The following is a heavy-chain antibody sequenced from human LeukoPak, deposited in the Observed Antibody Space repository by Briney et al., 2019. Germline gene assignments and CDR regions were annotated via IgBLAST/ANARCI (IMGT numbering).Heavy chain of an antibody. CDR1: GGSISRSIYY. Sequence: PSETLSLTCTVSGGSISRSIYYWGWIRQPPGKGREWIGSIYYTGSTYYTPSLRSRVTISIDTFKNQFSLKLSAVTAADTAVYYCARVVRDGSGYNYYFDYWGQGTLVTVSS. V-gene: IGHV4-39*01. CDR3: ARVVRDGSGYNYYFDY. J-gene: IGHJ4*02. D-gene: IGHD3-22*01. CDR2: IYYTGST.